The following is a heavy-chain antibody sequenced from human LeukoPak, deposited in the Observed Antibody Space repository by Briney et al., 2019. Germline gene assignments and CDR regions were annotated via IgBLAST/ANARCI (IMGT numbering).Heavy chain of an antibody. V-gene: IGHV4-39*07. D-gene: IGHD6-19*01. CDR2: IYYSGST. CDR1: GGSISSSSYY. CDR3: ARGGEQWLNWFDP. J-gene: IGHJ5*02. Sequence: SETLSLTCTVSGGSISSSSYYWGWIRQPPGKGLEWIGSIYYSGSTNYNPSLKSRVTISVDTSKNQFSLKLSSVTAADTAVYYCARGGEQWLNWFDPWGQGTLVTVSS.